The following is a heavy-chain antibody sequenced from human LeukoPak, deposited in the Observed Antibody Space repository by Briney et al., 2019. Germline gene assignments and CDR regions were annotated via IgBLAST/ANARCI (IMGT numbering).Heavy chain of an antibody. CDR1: GYSITSAYY. J-gene: IGHJ4*02. Sequence: SETLSLTCTVSGYSITSAYYWGWIRQPPGKGLEWIGSFFLKGSTYYNPSLKSRVTISVDTSKNQFSLTLSSVTAADTAVYYCARDPKIIVGARYFDYWGQGTLVTVSS. V-gene: IGHV4-38-2*02. CDR2: FFLKGST. D-gene: IGHD1-26*01. CDR3: ARDPKIIVGARYFDY.